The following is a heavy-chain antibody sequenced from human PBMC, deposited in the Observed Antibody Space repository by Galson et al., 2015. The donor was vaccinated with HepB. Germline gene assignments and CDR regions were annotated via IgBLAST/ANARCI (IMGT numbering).Heavy chain of an antibody. Sequence: SLRLSCAASGFTFSDYYMSWIRQAPGKGLEWVSYISSSSSYTNYADSVKGQFTISRDNAKNSLYLQMNSLRAEDTAVYYCARDDGIAVAGTSGGMDVWGQGTTVTVSS. CDR2: ISSSSSYT. J-gene: IGHJ6*02. V-gene: IGHV3-11*06. CDR3: ARDDGIAVAGTSGGMDV. D-gene: IGHD6-19*01. CDR1: GFTFSDYY.